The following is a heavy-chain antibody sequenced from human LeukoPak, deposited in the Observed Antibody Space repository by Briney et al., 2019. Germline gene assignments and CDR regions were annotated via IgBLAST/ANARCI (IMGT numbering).Heavy chain of an antibody. J-gene: IGHJ4*02. CDR1: GGSFSGYY. CDR2: INHSGST. V-gene: IGHV4-34*01. D-gene: IGHD3-22*01. CDR3: ARGITMIASN. Sequence: SETLSLTCAVYGGSFSGYYWSWIRQPPGKGLEWIGEINHSGSTNYNPSLKSRVTISVDTSKNQFSLKLSSVTAAHTAVYYCARGITMIASNWGQGTLVTVSS.